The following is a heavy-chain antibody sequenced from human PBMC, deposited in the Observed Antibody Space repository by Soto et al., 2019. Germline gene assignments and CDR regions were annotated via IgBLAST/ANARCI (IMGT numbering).Heavy chain of an antibody. CDR2: ISSGGST. CDR1: GFTVSNFY. Sequence: EVQLVESGGGLVQPGGSLRLSCAVSGFTVSNFYMTWVRQAPGKGLEWVSVISSGGSTYYADSVKGRFTIARDNSKNTLLLEMNSLRAGDTAVYYCAGDTFGGAYDFWHGGQGTLVTVSS. J-gene: IGHJ4*02. CDR3: AGDTFGGAYDFWH. D-gene: IGHD3-3*01. V-gene: IGHV3-66*01.